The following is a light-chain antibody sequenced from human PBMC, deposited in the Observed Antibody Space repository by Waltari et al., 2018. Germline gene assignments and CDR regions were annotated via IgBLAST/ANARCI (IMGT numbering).Light chain of an antibody. J-gene: IGKJ1*01. CDR1: QGVTAS. CDR3: HQYYATPPT. Sequence: DIQMTQSPSSLSASVGDRVTITCRASQGVTASLAWYQQKPGKAPKLLLSAASRLESGVPSRFSGSGSGTDFALTISSLQPEDIATYFCHQYYATPPTFGQGTKVEIK. CDR2: AAS. V-gene: IGKV1-NL1*01.